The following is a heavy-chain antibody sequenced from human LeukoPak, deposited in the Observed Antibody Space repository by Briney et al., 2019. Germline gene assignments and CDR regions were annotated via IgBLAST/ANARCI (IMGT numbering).Heavy chain of an antibody. Sequence: ASVKVSCKASGGTFSSYAISWVRQAPGQGLEWMGRIIPILGIANYAQKFQGRVTITADKSTSTAYMELSSLRPEDTAVYYCASITGIAAADIYFDYWGQGTLVTVSS. J-gene: IGHJ4*02. CDR3: ASITGIAAADIYFDY. CDR2: IIPILGIA. CDR1: GGTFSSYA. D-gene: IGHD6-13*01. V-gene: IGHV1-69*04.